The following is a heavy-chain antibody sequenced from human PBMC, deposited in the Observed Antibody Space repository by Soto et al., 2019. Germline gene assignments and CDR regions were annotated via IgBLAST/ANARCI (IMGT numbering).Heavy chain of an antibody. V-gene: IGHV1-2*04. CDR2: INPNSGAT. Sequence: ASVKVSCKASGYTFTGYYMHWVRQAPGQGLEWMGWINPNSGATNYAQKFQGWVTMTRDTSISTAYMELSRLRSDDTAVYYCARSRWVILGVYNWNPDFDYWGQGTLVTVSS. CDR1: GYTFTGYY. D-gene: IGHD1-20*01. CDR3: ARSRWVILGVYNWNPDFDY. J-gene: IGHJ4*02.